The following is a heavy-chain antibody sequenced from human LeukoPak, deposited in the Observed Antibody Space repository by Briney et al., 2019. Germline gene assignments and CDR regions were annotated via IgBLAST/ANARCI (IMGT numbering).Heavy chain of an antibody. J-gene: IGHJ4*02. V-gene: IGHV3-48*04. D-gene: IGHD3-10*01. CDR2: ISSSSSTI. Sequence: GGSLRLSCAASGFTFSSYSMNWVRQAPGKGLEWVSYISSSSSTIYYADSVKGRFTISRDNAKNSLYLQMNSLGAEDTAVYYCARDGAPSRGLSDYWGQGTLVTVSS. CDR3: ARDGAPSRGLSDY. CDR1: GFTFSSYS.